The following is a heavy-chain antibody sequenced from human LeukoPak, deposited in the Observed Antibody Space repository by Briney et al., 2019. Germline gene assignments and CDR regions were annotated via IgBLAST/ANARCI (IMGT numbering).Heavy chain of an antibody. CDR2: LNPNTFAT. CDR3: ARSHSNWFDR. Sequence: ASVKVSCKASGYTFTGYQMHWLRQAPGQGLEWMGWLNPNTFATSYAQKFEGRVTMTRDTSTSTAYMDLTRLRSDGTAVYYCARSHSNWFDRWGQGTLVTVSS. V-gene: IGHV1-2*02. CDR1: GYTFTGYQ. J-gene: IGHJ5*02.